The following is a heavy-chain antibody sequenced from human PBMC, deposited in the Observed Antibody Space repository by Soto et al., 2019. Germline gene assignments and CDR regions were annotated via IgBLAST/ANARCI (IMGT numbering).Heavy chain of an antibody. CDR3: ARVPHYYGSGSYSY. J-gene: IGHJ4*02. CDR1: GYTFTGYY. D-gene: IGHD3-10*01. CDR2: INPNSGGT. V-gene: IGHV1-2*02. Sequence: ASVKVSCKASGYTFTGYYMHWVRQAPGQGLEWMGWINPNSGGTNYAQKFQGRVTMTRDTSISTAYMELSRLRSDDTAVYYCARVPHYYGSGSYSYWGQGTLVTVSS.